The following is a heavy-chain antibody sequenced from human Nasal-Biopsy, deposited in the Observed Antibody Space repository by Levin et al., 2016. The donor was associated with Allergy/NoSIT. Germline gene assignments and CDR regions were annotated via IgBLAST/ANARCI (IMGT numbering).Heavy chain of an antibody. D-gene: IGHD2-2*01. CDR3: ARLLSSCTSINCYDAFDI. CDR1: GYNFTSYW. V-gene: IGHV5-51*01. J-gene: IGHJ3*02. CDR2: LDPSDSHT. Sequence: GGSLRLSCLGSGYNFTSYWIGWVRQMPGKGLEWMGILDPSDSHTRYSPSFQGQVSISADKSISTAYLQWISLKASDTAMYYCARLLSSCTSINCYDAFDIWGQGTVVSVSS.